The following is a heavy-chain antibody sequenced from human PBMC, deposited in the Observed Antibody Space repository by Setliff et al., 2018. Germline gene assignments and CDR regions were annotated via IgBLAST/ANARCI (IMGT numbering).Heavy chain of an antibody. V-gene: IGHV3-23*01. CDR1: GFTFSSFA. CDR2: TSGGGGFST. Sequence: PGGSLRLSCAASGFTFSSFAMSWVRQAPGKGLEWVSTTSGGGGFSTYYADSVKGRFTISRDNSKNTVYLQMNSLTAEDTAMYYCVGDPPQSGYAFAIWGQGTMVTVSS. CDR3: VGDPPQSGYAFAI. D-gene: IGHD7-27*01. J-gene: IGHJ3*02.